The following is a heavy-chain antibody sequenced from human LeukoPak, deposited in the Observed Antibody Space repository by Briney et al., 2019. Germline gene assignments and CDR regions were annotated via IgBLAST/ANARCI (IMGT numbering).Heavy chain of an antibody. CDR1: GFTLTSYA. CDR3: VPLDFWNGYYVDY. V-gene: IGHV3-23*01. Sequence: GGSLRLSCAASGFTLTSYAMSWVRQAPGKGLEWVSGISGSGGSTYYADSVKGRFTISRDNSKNTLYLQTNSLKTEDTAVYYCVPLDFWNGYYVDYWGQGTLVTVSS. CDR2: ISGSGGST. D-gene: IGHD3/OR15-3a*01. J-gene: IGHJ4*02.